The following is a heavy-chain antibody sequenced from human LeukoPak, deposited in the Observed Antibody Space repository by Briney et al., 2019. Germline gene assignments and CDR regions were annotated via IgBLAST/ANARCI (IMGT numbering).Heavy chain of an antibody. CDR3: ARGPHMTTVTR. J-gene: IGHJ4*02. CDR1: GGSISSSSYY. V-gene: IGHV4-39*07. CDR2: IYHSGST. D-gene: IGHD4-11*01. Sequence: SETLSLTCTVSGGSISSSSYYWGWIRQPPGKGLEWIGSIYHSGSTNYNPSLESRVTVSVDTSKNQFSLKLSSVTAADTAVYYCARGPHMTTVTRWGQGTLVTVSS.